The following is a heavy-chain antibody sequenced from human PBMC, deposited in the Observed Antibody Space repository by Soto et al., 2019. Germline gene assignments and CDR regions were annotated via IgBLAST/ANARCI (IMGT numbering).Heavy chain of an antibody. CDR2: IHHSGST. D-gene: IGHD1-26*01. V-gene: IGHV4-4*02. Sequence: SETLSLTCAVSGGSISRSYWWSWVRQFPGKGLEWIGEIHHSGSTNYNPSLKSRVIMSVDKSKNQFSLELTSVTGADTADYYCARDTNQWESLGHGMDVWGQGTTVTVSS. J-gene: IGHJ6*02. CDR1: GGSISRSYW. CDR3: ARDTNQWESLGHGMDV.